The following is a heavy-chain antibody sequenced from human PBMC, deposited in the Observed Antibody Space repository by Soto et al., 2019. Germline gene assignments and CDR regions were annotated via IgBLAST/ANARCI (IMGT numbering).Heavy chain of an antibody. J-gene: IGHJ3*02. CDR3: ARVLCSGGSCYDAFDI. CDR1: GFTFSSYW. V-gene: IGHV3-7*05. CDR2: IKQDGSEK. Sequence: EVQLVESGGGLVQPGGSLRLSCAASGFTFSSYWMSWVRQAPGKGLEWVANIKQDGSEKYYVDSVKGRFTISSDNAKNALYLQMNSLRAEDTAVYYCARVLCSGGSCYDAFDIWGQGTMVTVSS. D-gene: IGHD2-15*01.